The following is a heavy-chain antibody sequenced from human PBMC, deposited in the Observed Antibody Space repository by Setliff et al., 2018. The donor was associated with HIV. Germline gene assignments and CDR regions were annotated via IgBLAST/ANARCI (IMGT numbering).Heavy chain of an antibody. V-gene: IGHV3-23*01. Sequence: GGSLRLSCAASGFTFSSYASGWVRQAPGKGLEWVSAISGSGGSTYYADSVKGRFTISSDDSKNTLYLQMNSLRAEDTAVYYCAKDLDIVVVPAAPDAFDIWGQGTMVTVSS. CDR1: GFTFSSYA. D-gene: IGHD2-2*03. CDR2: ISGSGGST. CDR3: AKDLDIVVVPAAPDAFDI. J-gene: IGHJ3*02.